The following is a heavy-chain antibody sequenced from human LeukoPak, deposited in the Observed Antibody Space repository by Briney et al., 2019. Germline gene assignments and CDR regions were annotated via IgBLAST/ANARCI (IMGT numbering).Heavy chain of an antibody. CDR3: ARAVVPAAILDYYYYYMDV. Sequence: PGGSLRLSCAASGYTFSDDYMSWIRQAPGKGLEWVSYISSSGSTIYYADSVKGRFTISRDNARNSLYLQMNSLRAEDTAVYYCARAVVPAAILDYYYYYMDVWGKGTTVTVSS. V-gene: IGHV3-11*04. CDR2: ISSSGSTI. CDR1: GYTFSDDY. J-gene: IGHJ6*03. D-gene: IGHD2-2*02.